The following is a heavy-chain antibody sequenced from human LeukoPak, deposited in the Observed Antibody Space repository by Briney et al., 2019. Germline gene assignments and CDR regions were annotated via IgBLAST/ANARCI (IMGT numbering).Heavy chain of an antibody. CDR2: INPNSGDT. J-gene: IGHJ3*01. V-gene: IGHV1-2*06. CDR1: GYTFTAYY. Sequence: ASVTVSCKASGYTFTAYYMHWMRQLPGQGLELVGRINPNSGDTDYAQKFQGRVIMTMDTSISTAYMEVSRLRPYDTAVYYGSRVDNVHDYGPSWGKGTTVTVSS. D-gene: IGHD2-2*03. CDR3: SRVDNVHDYGPS.